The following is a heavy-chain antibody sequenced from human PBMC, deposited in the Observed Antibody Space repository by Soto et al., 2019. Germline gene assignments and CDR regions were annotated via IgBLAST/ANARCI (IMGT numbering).Heavy chain of an antibody. J-gene: IGHJ4*01. V-gene: IGHV3-15*07. D-gene: IGHD3-10*01. CDR2: IKNKNDGGTT. CDR3: TGLWFGEIYNY. CDR1: GFSFKNAW. Sequence: EVELVESGGGLVKPGGSLTLSCAASGFSFKNAWMNWVRQAPGKGLEWVGRIKNKNDGGTTDYAAFVKGRFTISRDASENTLYLHMNGLKTEDTGFYFCTGLWFGEIYNYWGQGSLVTVSS.